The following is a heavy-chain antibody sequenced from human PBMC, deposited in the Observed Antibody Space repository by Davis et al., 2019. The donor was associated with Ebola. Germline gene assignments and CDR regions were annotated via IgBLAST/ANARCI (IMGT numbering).Heavy chain of an antibody. CDR1: GFTFSSYA. Sequence: GESLKISCAASGFTFSSYAMHWVRQAPGKGLEWVAVISYDGSNKYYADSVKGRFTISRDNSKNTLYLQMNSLRAEDTAVYYCARSLGYCTNGVCFRGNLNWFDPWGQGTLVTVSS. CDR2: ISYDGSNK. D-gene: IGHD2-8*01. CDR3: ARSLGYCTNGVCFRGNLNWFDP. V-gene: IGHV3-30-3*01. J-gene: IGHJ5*02.